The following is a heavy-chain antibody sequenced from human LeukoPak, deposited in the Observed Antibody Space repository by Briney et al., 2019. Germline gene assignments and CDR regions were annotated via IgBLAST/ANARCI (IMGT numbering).Heavy chain of an antibody. CDR2: IYYSGST. V-gene: IGHV4-39*01. CDR3: ARHGAIWWELGYWFDP. D-gene: IGHD1-26*01. Sequence: SETLSLTCTVSGGSISSGTYYWGWIRQPPGKGLEWIGTIYYSGSTYYNPSLKSRVTISVDTSKNQFSLKLSSVTAADTAVYYCARHGAIWWELGYWFDPWGQGTLVTVSS. CDR1: GGSISSGTYY. J-gene: IGHJ5*02.